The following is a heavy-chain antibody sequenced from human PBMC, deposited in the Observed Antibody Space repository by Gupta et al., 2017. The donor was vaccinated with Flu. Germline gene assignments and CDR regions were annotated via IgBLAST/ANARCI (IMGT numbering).Heavy chain of an antibody. Sequence: QVQLVQSGAEVKKPGSSVKVSCKASGVSLTDISFSWVRQAAGQGLEWMGGIIPIFETTDYAQNFQGRLTITADKSTTTVYLDKSTTTVYMELSSLTSEDTAVYYCAGQLGTWGYNGADYWGQGTRVTVSS. CDR2: IIPIFETT. CDR3: AGQLGTWGYNGADY. D-gene: IGHD1-1*01. J-gene: IGHJ4*02. CDR1: GVSLTDIS. V-gene: IGHV1-69*06.